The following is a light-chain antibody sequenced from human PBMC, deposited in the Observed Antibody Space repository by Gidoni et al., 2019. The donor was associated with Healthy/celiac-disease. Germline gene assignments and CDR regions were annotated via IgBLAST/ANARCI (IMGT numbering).Light chain of an antibody. J-gene: IGKJ1*01. Sequence: TITCRASQSISSYLNWYQQKPGKAPKLLINAASSLQSGVPSRFSGSGSGTDFTLTISSLQPEDFATYYCQQSYSTPRAWTFGQGTKVEIK. CDR3: QQSYSTPRAWT. CDR1: QSISSY. CDR2: AAS. V-gene: IGKV1-39*01.